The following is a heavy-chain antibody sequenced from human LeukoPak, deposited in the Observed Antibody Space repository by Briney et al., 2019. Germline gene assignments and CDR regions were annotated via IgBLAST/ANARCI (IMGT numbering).Heavy chain of an antibody. Sequence: PGRSLRLSCAASGFPFTNYAMSWVRQAPGKGLECVSVISGDGGSTFYADSVKGRFTISRDNSKNTLYLQMNSLRAEDTAVYYCARYLGIAVAGIRGAFDIWGQGTMVTVSS. V-gene: IGHV3-23*01. J-gene: IGHJ3*02. CDR3: ARYLGIAVAGIRGAFDI. D-gene: IGHD6-19*01. CDR1: GFPFTNYA. CDR2: ISGDGGST.